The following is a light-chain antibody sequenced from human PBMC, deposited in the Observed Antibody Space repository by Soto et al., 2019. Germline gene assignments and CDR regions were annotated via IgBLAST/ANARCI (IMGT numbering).Light chain of an antibody. CDR3: QQYSTSPPYT. J-gene: IGKJ2*01. CDR1: QSVSGSY. CDR2: DAF. V-gene: IGKV3-20*01. Sequence: IVLTQSPGTLSLSPGERATLSCRASQSVSGSYLAWYQQKPGQAPRLLIYDAFSRATGIPDRFSGSGSGTDFTLTISRLEPEDFAMYYCQQYSTSPPYTFGQGTKLEIK.